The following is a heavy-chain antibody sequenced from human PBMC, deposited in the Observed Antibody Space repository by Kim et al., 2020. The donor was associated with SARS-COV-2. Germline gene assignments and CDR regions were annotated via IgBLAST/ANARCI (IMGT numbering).Heavy chain of an antibody. J-gene: IGHJ4*02. V-gene: IGHV1-3*01. CDR3: ASEVGATTSFDY. D-gene: IGHD1-26*01. Sequence: YSKKFPGRVTITRDTSASTAYMELSSLRSEDTAVYYCASEVGATTSFDYWGQGTLVTVSS.